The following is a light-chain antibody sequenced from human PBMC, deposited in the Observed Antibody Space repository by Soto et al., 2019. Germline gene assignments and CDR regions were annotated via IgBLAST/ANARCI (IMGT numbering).Light chain of an antibody. Sequence: DIQMTQSPSSLSASVGDRVTITCRASQSISSYLTWYQQKPGKASKLLIYAASSLQSGVPSRFSGSGSGTDLTLTISSLQPEDFATYYCQQSYSTPYTCGKGTKLWIK. CDR3: QQSYSTPYT. CDR1: QSISSY. CDR2: AAS. J-gene: IGKJ2*01. V-gene: IGKV1-39*01.